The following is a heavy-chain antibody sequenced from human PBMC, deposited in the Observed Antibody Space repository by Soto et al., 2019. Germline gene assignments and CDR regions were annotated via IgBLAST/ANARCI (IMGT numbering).Heavy chain of an antibody. CDR1: GYTFTSYY. J-gene: IGHJ4*02. Sequence: ASVKVSCKASGYTFTSYYMHWVRQAPGQGLEWMGIINPSGGSTSYAQKFQGRVTMTRDTSTSTVYMELSSLRSEDTAVYYCARDTATVTTPRCFDYWGQGTLVTVSS. CDR3: ARDTATVTTPRCFDY. CDR2: INPSGGST. V-gene: IGHV1-46*03. D-gene: IGHD4-17*01.